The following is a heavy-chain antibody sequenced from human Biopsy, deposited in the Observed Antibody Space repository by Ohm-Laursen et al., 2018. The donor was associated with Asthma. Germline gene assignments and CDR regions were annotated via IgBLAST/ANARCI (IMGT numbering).Heavy chain of an antibody. V-gene: IGHV4-39*01. Sequence: SDTLSLTCTVSGGSISSSSYYWGWIRQPPGKGLEWIGSIYYSGSTYYNPSLKSRVTIFVDTSKNQFFLKLSSVTAADMAVYYCARRIMIFGVVAYFDYWGQGTLVTVSS. CDR3: ARRIMIFGVVAYFDY. D-gene: IGHD3-3*01. CDR1: GGSISSSSYY. CDR2: IYYSGST. J-gene: IGHJ4*02.